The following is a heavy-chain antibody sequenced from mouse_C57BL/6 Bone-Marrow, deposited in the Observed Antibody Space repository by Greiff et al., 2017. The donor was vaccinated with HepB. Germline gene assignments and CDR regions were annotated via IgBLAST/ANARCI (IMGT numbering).Heavy chain of an antibody. V-gene: IGHV1-5*01. CDR1: GYTFTSYW. CDR3: TRSNWEEAYYFDY. Sequence: EVKLVESGTVLARPGASVKMSCKTSGYTFTSYWMHWVKQRPGQGLEWIGAIYPGNSDTSYNQKFKGKAKLTAVTSASTAYMELSSLTNEDSVVYYCTRSNWEEAYYFDYWGQGTTLTVSS. CDR2: IYPGNSDT. D-gene: IGHD4-1*01. J-gene: IGHJ2*01.